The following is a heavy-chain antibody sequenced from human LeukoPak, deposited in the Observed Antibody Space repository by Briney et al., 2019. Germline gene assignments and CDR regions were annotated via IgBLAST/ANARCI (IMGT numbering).Heavy chain of an antibody. Sequence: SETLSLTCTVSGGSISSGGYSWSWIRQHPGKGLEWIGYIYYSGSTYYNPSLKSRVTISVDTSKNQFSLKLSSVTAADTAVYYCARSDGDYVGWYFDLWGRGTLVTVSS. V-gene: IGHV4-31*03. CDR3: ARSDGDYVGWYFDL. D-gene: IGHD4-17*01. J-gene: IGHJ2*01. CDR2: IYYSGST. CDR1: GGSISSGGYS.